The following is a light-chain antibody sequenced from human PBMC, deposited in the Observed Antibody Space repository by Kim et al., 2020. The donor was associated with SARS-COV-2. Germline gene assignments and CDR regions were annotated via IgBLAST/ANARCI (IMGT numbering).Light chain of an antibody. CDR3: QAWETSIAI. CDR2: QDA. Sequence: SVSPGQTAVISCSGDKLGNKYVYWYQQKPGQSPVLVITQDAKRPSGIPERFSGSNSGNTATLTISGTQAMDEGDYYCQAWETSIAIFCGGTQMTVL. V-gene: IGLV3-1*01. J-gene: IGLJ2*01. CDR1: KLGNKY.